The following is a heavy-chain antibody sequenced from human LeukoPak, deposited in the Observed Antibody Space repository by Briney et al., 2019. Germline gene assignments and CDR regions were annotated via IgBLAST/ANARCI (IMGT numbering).Heavy chain of an antibody. CDR1: GYTFTAYY. V-gene: IGHV1-2*02. J-gene: IGHJ3*01. Sequence: ASVTVSFKASGYTFTAYYMHWVRQAPGQGREGMGWITPKSGCTNYAQNFQGSVIITRDTSISTAYMQLSRLWSDDTAVYYCARDRDTAIVTTHAFDFWGQGTMVSVSS. CDR3: ARDRDTAIVTTHAFDF. CDR2: ITPKSGCT. D-gene: IGHD5-18*01.